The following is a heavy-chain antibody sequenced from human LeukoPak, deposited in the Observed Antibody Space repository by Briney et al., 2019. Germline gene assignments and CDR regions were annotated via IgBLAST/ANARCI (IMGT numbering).Heavy chain of an antibody. V-gene: IGHV3-21*01. J-gene: IGHJ6*02. CDR1: GFTFSSYS. CDR3: ARDLGGCSSTSCYFGSGMDV. D-gene: IGHD2-2*01. Sequence: GGSLRLSCAASGFTFSSYSMNWVRQAPGKGLEWVSSISSSSSYIYYADSVKGRFTISRDNAKNSLYLQMNSLRAEDTAVYYCARDLGGCSSTSCYFGSGMDVWGQGTTVTVPS. CDR2: ISSSSSYI.